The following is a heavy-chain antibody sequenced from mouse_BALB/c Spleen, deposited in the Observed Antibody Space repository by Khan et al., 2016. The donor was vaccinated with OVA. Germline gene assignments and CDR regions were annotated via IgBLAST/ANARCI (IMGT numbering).Heavy chain of an antibody. D-gene: IGHD3-3*01. J-gene: IGHJ2*01. Sequence: QVHVKQSGPGLVAPSQSLSITCTVYGYSLTRYGVHWVRQPPGKGLEWLGLIWAGGSTNYNWALMSRLSLSIDNSKSLVFLIMNSLQTDDTALYYCARSKYRARYWGQGTTLTVSS. CDR2: IWAGGST. CDR1: GYSLTRYG. CDR3: ARSKYRARY. V-gene: IGHV2-9*02.